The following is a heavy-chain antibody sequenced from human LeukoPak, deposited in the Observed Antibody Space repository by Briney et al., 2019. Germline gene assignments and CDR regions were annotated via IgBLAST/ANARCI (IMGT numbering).Heavy chain of an antibody. Sequence: GGSLRLSCAASGFTFSSYAMSWVRQAPGKGLEWVSSITNSGRSTYYADSVKGRFTISRDNSKNTLYLQMNSLRAEDTAVYYCAKDSDCSSTSCYSADWFDPWGQGTLVTVSS. J-gene: IGHJ5*02. CDR2: ITNSGRST. CDR3: AKDSDCSSTSCYSADWFDP. V-gene: IGHV3-23*01. D-gene: IGHD2-2*01. CDR1: GFTFSSYA.